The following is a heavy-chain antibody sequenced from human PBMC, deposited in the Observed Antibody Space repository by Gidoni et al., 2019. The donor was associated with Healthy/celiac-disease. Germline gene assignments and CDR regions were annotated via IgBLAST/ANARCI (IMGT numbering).Heavy chain of an antibody. CDR2: IWYDGSNK. J-gene: IGHJ5*02. CDR3: ASGGGGAFDP. D-gene: IGHD3-16*01. CDR1: GFTFSSYG. Sequence: QVQLVESGGGVVQHGRSLRLSCAASGFTFSSYGMHWVRQAPGKGLEWVAVIWYDGSNKYYADSVKGRFTISRDNSKNTLYLQMNSLRAEDTAVYYCASGGGGAFDPWGQGTLVTVSS. V-gene: IGHV3-33*01.